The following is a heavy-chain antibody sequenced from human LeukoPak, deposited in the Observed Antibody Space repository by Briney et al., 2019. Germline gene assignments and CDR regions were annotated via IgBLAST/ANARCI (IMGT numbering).Heavy chain of an antibody. D-gene: IGHD3-10*02. V-gene: IGHV3-11*04. CDR1: GFTFSDNY. Sequence: PGGSLRLSCAASGFTFSDNYMNWVRQAPGKVLEWVSYISSSGSTIYYADSVKGRFTISRDNAKNSLYLQMNSLRAEDTAVYYCAELGITMIGGVWGKGTTVTISS. J-gene: IGHJ6*04. CDR3: AELGITMIGGV. CDR2: ISSSGSTI.